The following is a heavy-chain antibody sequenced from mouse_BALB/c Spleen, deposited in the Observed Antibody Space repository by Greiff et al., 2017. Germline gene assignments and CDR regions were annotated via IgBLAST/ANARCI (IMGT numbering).Heavy chain of an antibody. Sequence: QVQLQQPGAELVKPGASVKLSCKASGYTFTSYWMHWVKQRPGQCLEWIGEIDPSDSYTNYNQKFKGKATLTVDKSSSTAYMQLSSLTSEDSAVYYCARGNRFAYWGQGTLVTVSA. D-gene: IGHD2-1*01. J-gene: IGHJ3*01. CDR2: IDPSDSYT. CDR3: ARGNRFAY. CDR1: GYTFTSYW. V-gene: IGHV1-69*02.